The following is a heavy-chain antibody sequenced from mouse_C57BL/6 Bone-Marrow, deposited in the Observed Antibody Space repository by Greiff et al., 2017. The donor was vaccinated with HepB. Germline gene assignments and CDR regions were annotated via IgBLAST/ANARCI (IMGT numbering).Heavy chain of an antibody. CDR2: IYPGDGDT. J-gene: IGHJ2*01. D-gene: IGHD1-1*01. Sequence: VQLQQSGPELVKPGASVKISCKASGYAFSSSWMNWVKQRPGKGLEWIGRIYPGDGDTNYNGKFKGKATLTADKSSSTAYMQLSSLTSEDSAVYFCANYYGSSGDYWGQGTTLTVSS. CDR3: ANYYGSSGDY. V-gene: IGHV1-82*01. CDR1: GYAFSSSW.